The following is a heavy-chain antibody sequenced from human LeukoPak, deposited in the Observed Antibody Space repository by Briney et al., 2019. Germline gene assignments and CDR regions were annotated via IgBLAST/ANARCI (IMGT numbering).Heavy chain of an antibody. V-gene: IGHV1-69*04. D-gene: IGHD3-16*01. CDR1: GDTFSSYA. CDR3: AREACREVGLMWPRLGGQDCRYDH. Sequence: GASVNVSCKASGDTFSSYAINWVRQAPGQGPEWMGRITPFLGIANYPQKFQGRVTITADESTTTVYMELSSLRSEDTAVYYCAREACREVGLMWPRLGGQDCRYDHWGQGTLVTVSS. CDR2: ITPFLGIA. J-gene: IGHJ4*02.